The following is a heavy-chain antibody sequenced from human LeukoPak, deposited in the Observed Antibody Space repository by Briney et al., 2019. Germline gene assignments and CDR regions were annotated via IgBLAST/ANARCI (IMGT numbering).Heavy chain of an antibody. D-gene: IGHD3-22*01. CDR3: TKYYDSSGLHHY. J-gene: IGHJ4*02. V-gene: IGHV3-15*01. CDR2: IKSKTEGGTT. CDR1: GFTFTNSW. Sequence: GGSLRLSCGAFGFTFTNSWMAWVRQAPGKGREWVGRIKSKTEGGTTDYAAPVKGRFTISRDDSKNTLYLQMNSLKTEDTAVYYCTKYYDSSGLHHYWGQGTLVTVSS.